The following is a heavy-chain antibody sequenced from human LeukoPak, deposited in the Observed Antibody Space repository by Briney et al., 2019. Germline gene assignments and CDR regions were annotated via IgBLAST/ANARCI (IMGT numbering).Heavy chain of an antibody. D-gene: IGHD2-15*01. CDR3: ARWIVEEYYYYYGTDV. CDR2: INHSGST. J-gene: IGHJ6*02. CDR1: GGSFSGFY. V-gene: IGHV4-34*01. Sequence: SETLSLTCAVYGGSFSGFYWSWIRQPPGKGLEWIGEINHSGSTNYNPSLKSRVTISVDTSKNQFSLKLSSVTAADTAVYYCARWIVEEYYYYYGTDVWGQGTTVTVSS.